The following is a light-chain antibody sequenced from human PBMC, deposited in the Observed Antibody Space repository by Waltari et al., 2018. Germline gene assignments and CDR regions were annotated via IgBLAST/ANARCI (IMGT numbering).Light chain of an antibody. J-gene: IGKJ1*01. CDR1: PRVGGA. CDR2: DTA. CDR3: QMYVRIPGP. V-gene: IGKV3-20*01. Sequence: EMVLTQSPGTLALSPGERATLSCRASPRVGGALAWYQQKPGPAHRLIISDTATRATGIPVSVSGSESGTAVSLTISRVEPEGFAVYYCQMYVRIPGPFGQGTNGEVK.